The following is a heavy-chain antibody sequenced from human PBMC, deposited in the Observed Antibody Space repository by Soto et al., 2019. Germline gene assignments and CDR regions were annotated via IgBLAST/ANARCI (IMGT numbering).Heavy chain of an antibody. CDR3: ARANWYFDY. Sequence: QVQLQESGPGLVKPSETLSLTCTVSGGSINDHYWSWIRQPPGQGLEWIGYIYYSGSTNYRPSLKSRVTISVDTSKNQFSLKLSSLTAADTAIYYCARANWYFDYWGQGTLVTVSS. J-gene: IGHJ4*02. CDR2: IYYSGST. CDR1: GGSINDHY. D-gene: IGHD7-27*01. V-gene: IGHV4-59*11.